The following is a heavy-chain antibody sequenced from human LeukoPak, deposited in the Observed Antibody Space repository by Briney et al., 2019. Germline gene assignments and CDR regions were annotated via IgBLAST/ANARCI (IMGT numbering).Heavy chain of an antibody. V-gene: IGHV3-53*01. D-gene: IGHD3-22*01. CDR1: GFTFSSYA. J-gene: IGHJ4*02. CDR2: IYSGGNT. CDR3: ARRAGDYSHPYDY. Sequence: GGSLRLSCAASGFTFSSYAKSWVRQAPGKGLEWVSFIYSGGNTHNSDSVKGRFTISRDSSKNTLYLQMNTLRAEDTAVYYCARRAGDYSHPYDYWGQGTLVTVSS.